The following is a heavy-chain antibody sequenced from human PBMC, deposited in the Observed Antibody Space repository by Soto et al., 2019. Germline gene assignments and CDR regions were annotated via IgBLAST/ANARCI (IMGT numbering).Heavy chain of an antibody. Sequence: QVQLVESGGGVVQPGRSLRLSCAASGFTFSSYGMHWVRQVPGKGLEWVAVISYDGTNNYYTESVKGRFTISRDNSKNTLFLQMNSLRAEDTAVYFCAKGDCSGGSCYFSAFDIWGQGTMVTVSS. CDR1: GFTFSSYG. CDR2: ISYDGTNN. D-gene: IGHD2-15*01. J-gene: IGHJ3*02. V-gene: IGHV3-30*18. CDR3: AKGDCSGGSCYFSAFDI.